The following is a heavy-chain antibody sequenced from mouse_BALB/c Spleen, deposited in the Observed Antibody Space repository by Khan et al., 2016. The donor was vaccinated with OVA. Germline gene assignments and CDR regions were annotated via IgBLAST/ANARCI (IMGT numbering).Heavy chain of an antibody. V-gene: IGHV1-4*01. Sequence: QVQLQQSGAELARPGASVKMSCKASGYTFTSYTMHWVKQRPGQGLEWIGYINPSSSYPNYNQKFKDKATLTADKSSSTAYMQLSSLTSEDSAGYDCTSEGAYYRADGWFAYWGQGTLVTVSA. CDR3: TSEGAYYRADGWFAY. J-gene: IGHJ3*01. CDR2: INPSSSYP. D-gene: IGHD2-14*01. CDR1: GYTFTSYT.